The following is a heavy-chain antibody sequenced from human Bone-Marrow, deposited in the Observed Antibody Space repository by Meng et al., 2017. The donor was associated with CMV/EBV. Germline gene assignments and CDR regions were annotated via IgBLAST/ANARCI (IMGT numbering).Heavy chain of an antibody. Sequence: CEAHGVTFSDEYMSRIRQDPGKGLECVSYSSSSGSNIYYADSVKGRFTISRDNAKNSLYLQMNSLRAEDTAVYYCARSYYDSIGFDPWGQGTLVTVSS. CDR1: GVTFSDEY. D-gene: IGHD3-22*01. CDR2: SSSSGSNI. V-gene: IGHV3-11*04. J-gene: IGHJ5*02. CDR3: ARSYYDSIGFDP.